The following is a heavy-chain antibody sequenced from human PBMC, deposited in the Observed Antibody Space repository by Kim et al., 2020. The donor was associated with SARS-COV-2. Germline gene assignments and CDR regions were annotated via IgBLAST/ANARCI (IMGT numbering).Heavy chain of an antibody. J-gene: IGHJ6*02. D-gene: IGHD1-1*01. Sequence: YAVSVKSRITINPYTSKNQFSLQLNSVTPEDTAVYYCATTGTTGGSDGMDVWGQGTTVTVSS. CDR3: ATTGTTGGSDGMDV. V-gene: IGHV6-1*01.